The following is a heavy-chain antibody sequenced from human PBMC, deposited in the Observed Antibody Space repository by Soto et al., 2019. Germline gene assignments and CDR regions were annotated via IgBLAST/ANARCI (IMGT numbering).Heavy chain of an antibody. V-gene: IGHV3-48*01. Sequence: EVQLVESGGGLVQPGGSLRLSCAASGFTFSSYSMNWVRQAPGKGLEWVSYISSSSSTIYYADSVKGRFTISRDNAKNSLYLQMNSLRAEDTAVYYCARDHEMGGSHFGYWGQGTLVTVSS. CDR1: GFTFSSYS. CDR2: ISSSSSTI. J-gene: IGHJ4*02. CDR3: ARDHEMGGSHFGY. D-gene: IGHD1-26*01.